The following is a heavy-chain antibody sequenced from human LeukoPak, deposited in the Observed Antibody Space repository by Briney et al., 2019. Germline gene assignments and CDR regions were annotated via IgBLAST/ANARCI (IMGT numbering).Heavy chain of an antibody. Sequence: PGGSLRLSCVGSGFTFSGYWMSWVRQAPGKGLEWVANIKQDGSEKYYVDSVKGRFTISRDNAKNSLNLQMNSLRAEDTAVYYCARAGNLDNWGQGTLVTVSS. CDR3: ARAGNLDN. CDR1: GFTFSGYW. V-gene: IGHV3-7*01. J-gene: IGHJ4*02. D-gene: IGHD4-23*01. CDR2: IKQDGSEK.